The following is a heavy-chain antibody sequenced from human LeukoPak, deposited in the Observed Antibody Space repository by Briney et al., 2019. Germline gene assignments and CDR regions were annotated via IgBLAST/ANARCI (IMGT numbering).Heavy chain of an antibody. CDR2: IYYSGST. J-gene: IGHJ1*01. Sequence: SETLSLTCTVSGGSISSYYWSWIRQPPGKGLEWIGYIYYSGSTNNNPSLKSRVTISVDTSKNQFSLKLSSVTAAGTAVYYCARDVEGSGWSNFQHWGQGTLVTVSS. V-gene: IGHV4-59*01. D-gene: IGHD6-19*01. CDR3: ARDVEGSGWSNFQH. CDR1: GGSISSYY.